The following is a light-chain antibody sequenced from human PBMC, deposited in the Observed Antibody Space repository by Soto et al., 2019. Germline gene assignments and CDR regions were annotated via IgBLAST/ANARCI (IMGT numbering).Light chain of an antibody. CDR3: QQYKSYWT. CDR1: QSISSW. Sequence: DIQMTQSPSTLSASIGDRVTITCRASQSISSWLAWYQQKPGKAPKLLIYKATSSESGVSSRFSGSGSGTEFSLTISSLQPDDSATYYCQQYKSYWTFGQGTKVEIK. V-gene: IGKV1-5*03. J-gene: IGKJ1*01. CDR2: KAT.